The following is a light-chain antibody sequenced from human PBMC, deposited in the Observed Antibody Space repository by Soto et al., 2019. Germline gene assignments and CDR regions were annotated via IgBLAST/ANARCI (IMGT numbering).Light chain of an antibody. V-gene: IGKV1-27*01. J-gene: IGKJ3*01. CDR3: QRYNSVPPVT. Sequence: DIQMTQSPSSLSASVGDRVTITCRGSQGISNYLAWYQQQPGKPPKLLMYAASTLQSGVPSRFSGSGSGTDFTLTISSLQPEDVATYYCQRYNSVPPVTFGPGTKVNL. CDR1: QGISNY. CDR2: AAS.